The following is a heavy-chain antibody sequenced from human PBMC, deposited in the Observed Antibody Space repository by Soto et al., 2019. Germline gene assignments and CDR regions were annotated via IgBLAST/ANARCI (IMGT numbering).Heavy chain of an antibody. CDR1: GFTFSSYA. CDR3: AKVTPATAIPLAGFDPSYITTYTGGMDV. J-gene: IGHJ6*02. V-gene: IGHV3-23*01. D-gene: IGHD2-2*02. CDR2: ISGSGGST. Sequence: PGGSLRLSCAASGFTFSSYAMSWVRQAPGKGLEWVSAISGSGGSTYYADSVKGRFTISRDNSKNTLYLQMNSLRAEDTAVYYCAKVTPATAIPLAGFDPSYITTYTGGMDVWGQGTAVTVSS.